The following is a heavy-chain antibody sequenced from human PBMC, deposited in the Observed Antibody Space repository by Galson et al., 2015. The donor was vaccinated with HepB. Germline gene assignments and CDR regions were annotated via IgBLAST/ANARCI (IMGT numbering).Heavy chain of an antibody. CDR1: GFTFSSYG. Sequence: SLRLSCAASGFTFSSYGMHWVRQAPGKGLEWVAFIRYDGSNKYYADSVKGRFTISRDNSKNTLYLQMNSLRAEDTAVYYCAKDRHGSGWYVWSIVGEDDDYWGQGTLVTVSS. CDR2: IRYDGSNK. CDR3: AKDRHGSGWYVWSIVGEDDDY. J-gene: IGHJ4*02. V-gene: IGHV3-30*02. D-gene: IGHD6-19*01.